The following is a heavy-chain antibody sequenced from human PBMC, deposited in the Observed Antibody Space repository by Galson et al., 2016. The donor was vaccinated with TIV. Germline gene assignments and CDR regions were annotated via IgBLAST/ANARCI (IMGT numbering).Heavy chain of an antibody. Sequence: SLRLSCAASGLSVSINYMAWVRQAPGKGLEWVSLMSDGDKTYYADSVKGRFTISRDNSKNTVYLQMNSLRIEDSGVYFCARERVVDATYYFYYYGMDVWGQGTAVTVSS. J-gene: IGHJ6*02. V-gene: IGHV3-66*02. CDR3: ARERVVDATYYFYYYGMDV. CDR1: GLSVSINY. D-gene: IGHD3-22*01. CDR2: MSDGDKT.